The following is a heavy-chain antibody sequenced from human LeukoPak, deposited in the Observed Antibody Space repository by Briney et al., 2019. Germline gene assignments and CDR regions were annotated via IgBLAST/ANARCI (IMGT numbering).Heavy chain of an antibody. J-gene: IGHJ4*02. CDR1: GFTISSNY. D-gene: IGHD3-10*01. CDR2: ISDGGST. CDR3: ARGVFN. Sequence: GGSLRLSCAASGFTISSNYMDWVRQAPGKGLDWVSVISDGGSTYYADSVRGRFTISRDNSKNTLFLQMNSLRVEDTAVYYCARGVFNWGQGTLVTVSS. V-gene: IGHV3-53*01.